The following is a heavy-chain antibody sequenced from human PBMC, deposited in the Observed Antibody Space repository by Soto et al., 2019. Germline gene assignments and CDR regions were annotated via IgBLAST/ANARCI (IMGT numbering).Heavy chain of an antibody. D-gene: IGHD2-15*01. V-gene: IGHV1-8*01. CDR3: ARGLYCSGGSCYYMGNYYYGMDV. Sequence: ASVKVSCKASGYTFTIYDINWVLQATVQGLDWMGCMNPNSGNTGYAQKFQGRVTMTRNTSISTAYMELSSLRSEDTAVYYCARGLYCSGGSCYYMGNYYYGMDVWGQGTTVTVSS. CDR1: GYTFTIYD. CDR2: MNPNSGNT. J-gene: IGHJ6*02.